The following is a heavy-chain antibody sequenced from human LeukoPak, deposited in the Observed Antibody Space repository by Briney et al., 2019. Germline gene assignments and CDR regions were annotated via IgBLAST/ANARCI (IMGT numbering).Heavy chain of an antibody. Sequence: GESRMFSCNGSGYSFTSYWIGWGRQMPGKGLDGMGIIYPGDSDTRYSPSVQGQVTISADKSISTAYLQWSSLKASDTAMYYCARPTGTDAFDIWGQGTMVTVSS. CDR2: IYPGDSDT. V-gene: IGHV5-51*01. CDR3: ARPTGTDAFDI. CDR1: GYSFTSYW. D-gene: IGHD1-1*01. J-gene: IGHJ3*02.